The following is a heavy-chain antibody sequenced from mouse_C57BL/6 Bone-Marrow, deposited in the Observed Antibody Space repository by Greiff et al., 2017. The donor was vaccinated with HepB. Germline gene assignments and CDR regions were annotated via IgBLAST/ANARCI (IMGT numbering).Heavy chain of an antibody. V-gene: IGHV2-5*01. CDR1: GFSLTSYG. J-gene: IGHJ4*01. CDR3: AKGGGYYDYAMDY. CDR2: IWRGGST. D-gene: IGHD2-3*01. Sequence: VQGVESGPGLVQPSQSLSITCTVSGFSLTSYGVHWVRQSPGKGLEWLGVIWRGGSTDYNAAFMSRLSITKDNSKSQVFFKMNSLQADDTAIYYCAKGGGYYDYAMDYWGQGTSVTVSS.